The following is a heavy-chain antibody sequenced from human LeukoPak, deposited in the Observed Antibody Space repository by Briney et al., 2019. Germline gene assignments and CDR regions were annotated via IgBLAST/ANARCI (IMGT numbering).Heavy chain of an antibody. CDR1: GGSISSYY. Sequence: PSETLSLTCTVSGGSISSYYWSWIRQPPGKGLEWLGYIYYSGSTNYNPSLKSRVTISVDTSKNQFSLKLSSVTATDTAVYYCARGFGSGSYYKRYYFDYWGQGTLVTVSS. J-gene: IGHJ4*02. V-gene: IGHV4-59*01. D-gene: IGHD3-10*01. CDR2: IYYSGST. CDR3: ARGFGSGSYYKRYYFDY.